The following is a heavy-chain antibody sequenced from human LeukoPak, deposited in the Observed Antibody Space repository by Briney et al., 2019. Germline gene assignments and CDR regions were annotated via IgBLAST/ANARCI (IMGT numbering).Heavy chain of an antibody. CDR2: IIPIFGTA. CDR3: ARGGDYDVLTGRDAFDI. Sequence: ASVKVSCKASGGTFSSYAISWVRQAPGQGLEWMGGIIPIFGTANYAQKFRGRTTIIADEFTNVAYMELRSLRSEDTAVYYCARGGDYDVLTGRDAFDIWGQGTMVTVSS. J-gene: IGHJ3*02. D-gene: IGHD3-9*01. CDR1: GGTFSSYA. V-gene: IGHV1-69*01.